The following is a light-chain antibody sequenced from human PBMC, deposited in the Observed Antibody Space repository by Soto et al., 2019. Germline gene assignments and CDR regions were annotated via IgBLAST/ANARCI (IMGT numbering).Light chain of an antibody. CDR2: AAT. CDR3: QQSFTTPRT. CDR1: QIISSY. J-gene: IGKJ1*01. V-gene: IGKV1-39*01. Sequence: DFHMTQSPYSLSASGGDRVTMTLQGRQIISSYLNWYQQKPGKAPKLLIYAATSLQSWVPSSFSGSGSGTDFTLTISSLQPEDFATYYCQQSFTTPRTFGQGTKVDIK.